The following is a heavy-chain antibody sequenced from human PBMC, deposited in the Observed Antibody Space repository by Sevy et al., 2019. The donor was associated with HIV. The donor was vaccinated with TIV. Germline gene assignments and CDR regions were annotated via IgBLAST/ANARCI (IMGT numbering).Heavy chain of an antibody. Sequence: ASVKVSCKVSGYTLTELSMHWVRQAPGKGLEWMGGFDPEDGETIYAQKCQGRVTMTEDTSTDTAYMELSSLRSEDTAVYYCATWGGYCSSTSCYIYYYYGMDVWGQGTTVTVSS. CDR1: GYTLTELS. D-gene: IGHD2-2*02. V-gene: IGHV1-24*01. CDR2: FDPEDGET. J-gene: IGHJ6*02. CDR3: ATWGGYCSSTSCYIYYYYGMDV.